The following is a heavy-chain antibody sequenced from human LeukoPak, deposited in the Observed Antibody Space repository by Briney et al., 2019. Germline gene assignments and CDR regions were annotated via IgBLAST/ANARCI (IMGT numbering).Heavy chain of an antibody. V-gene: IGHV4-61*09. CDR2: IYTSGST. D-gene: IGHD2-15*01. Sequence: SQTLSLTCTVSGGSISSGNYYWSWIRQPAGKGLEWIGHIYTSGSTNYNPSLKSRVTISVDTSKNQFSLKLNSVTAADTAVYYCARVGLLQTPDPWGQGTLVTVSS. CDR1: GGSISSGNYY. CDR3: ARVGLLQTPDP. J-gene: IGHJ5*02.